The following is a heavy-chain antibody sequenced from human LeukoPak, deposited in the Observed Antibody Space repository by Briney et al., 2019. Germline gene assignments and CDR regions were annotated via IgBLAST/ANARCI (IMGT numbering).Heavy chain of an antibody. CDR2: IYSTGST. CDR3: ARQIASAGTAGFDF. CDR1: GGSISSYY. J-gene: IGHJ4*02. V-gene: IGHV4-4*07. Sequence: PSETLSLTCTVSGGSISSYYWSWIRQPAGKGLEWIGRIYSTGSTNYNPSLKSRVTMTVDTSKNQFSLRLRSVTAADTAVYYCARQIASAGTAGFDFWGQGALVTVSS. D-gene: IGHD6-13*01.